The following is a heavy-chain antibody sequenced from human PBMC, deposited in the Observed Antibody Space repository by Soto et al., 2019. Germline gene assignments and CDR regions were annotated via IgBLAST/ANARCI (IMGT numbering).Heavy chain of an antibody. CDR3: ARGYSYGLGRNGYFDF. D-gene: IGHD5-18*01. Sequence: SETLSLTCTVSGGSISPYYWHWIRQPSGKGLEWIGYIYYSGSTNYNPSLKSRVTISVNTSRNQFSLKLSSVTAADTAVYYCARGYSYGLGRNGYFDFWGQGTLVTVSS. CDR1: GGSISPYY. CDR2: IYYSGST. V-gene: IGHV4-59*01. J-gene: IGHJ4*02.